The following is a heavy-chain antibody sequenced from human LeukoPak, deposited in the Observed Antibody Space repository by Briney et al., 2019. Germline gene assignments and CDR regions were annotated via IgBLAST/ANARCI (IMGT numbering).Heavy chain of an antibody. CDR2: ISGSGQTT. Sequence: AGTLSLSCTASGFSFSAHPMSWVRQGPGKSLEWGSVISGSGQTTYYADSVKGRFTVSKDNSKNTVYLQMSSLRADDTAVYYCAKEKDYRVFDHWGQGTLVTVSS. V-gene: IGHV3-23*01. J-gene: IGHJ4*02. CDR3: AKEKDYRVFDH. CDR1: GFSFSAHP. D-gene: IGHD4-11*01.